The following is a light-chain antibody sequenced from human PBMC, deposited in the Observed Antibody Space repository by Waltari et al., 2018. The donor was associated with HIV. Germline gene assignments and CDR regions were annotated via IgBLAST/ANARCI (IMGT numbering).Light chain of an antibody. Sequence: EIVMTQSPATLSVSPGVRATLSCRASQSVRSNLAWYQQKPGQAPRLIIYGTSTRATGIPARFSGSGSGTEFTLTISSLQSEDFAVYYCQQYNNWPPYTFGQGTKLEIK. CDR2: GTS. CDR1: QSVRSN. V-gene: IGKV3-15*01. J-gene: IGKJ2*01. CDR3: QQYNNWPPYT.